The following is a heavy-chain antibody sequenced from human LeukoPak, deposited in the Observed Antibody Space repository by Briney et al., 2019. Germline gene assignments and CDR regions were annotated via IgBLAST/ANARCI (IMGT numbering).Heavy chain of an antibody. J-gene: IGHJ4*02. D-gene: IGHD2-2*01. CDR3: ARDGGRDIVVVPAATH. Sequence: ASVKVSCKASGYTFTSYDINWVRQATGQGLEWMGWMNPNSGNTGYAQKFQGRVTMTTDTSTSTAYMELRSLRSDDTAVYYCARDGGRDIVVVPAATHWGQGTLVTVSS. CDR2: MNPNSGNT. V-gene: IGHV1-8*01. CDR1: GYTFTSYD.